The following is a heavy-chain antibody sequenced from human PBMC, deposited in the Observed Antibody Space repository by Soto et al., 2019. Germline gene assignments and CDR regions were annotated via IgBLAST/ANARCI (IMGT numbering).Heavy chain of an antibody. V-gene: IGHV3-33*08. CDR2: IWYDGSNK. Sequence: GGSLRLSCASSGFTFSSYGMHWVRQAPGKGLEWVAVIWYDGSNKYYADSVKGRFTISRDNSKNTLYLQMNGLRAEDTAVYYCARERRYSYPFSGFDYWGQGTLVTVS. J-gene: IGHJ4*02. CDR3: ARERRYSYPFSGFDY. D-gene: IGHD5-18*01. CDR1: GFTFSSYG.